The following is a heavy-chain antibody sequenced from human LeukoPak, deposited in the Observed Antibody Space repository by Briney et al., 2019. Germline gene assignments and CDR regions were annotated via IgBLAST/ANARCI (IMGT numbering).Heavy chain of an antibody. CDR1: GFSVSSNF. CDR2: IYSGGTT. D-gene: IGHD1-26*01. V-gene: IGHV3-53*01. Sequence: PGGSLRLSCAASGFSVSSNFMSWVRQAPGKGLEWVSVIYSGGTTYYADSVKGRFTISRDNAKNSMYLQMNSLRAEDTAVYYCARDRIKSGSYYFDYWGQGNLVTVSS. CDR3: ARDRIKSGSYYFDY. J-gene: IGHJ4*02.